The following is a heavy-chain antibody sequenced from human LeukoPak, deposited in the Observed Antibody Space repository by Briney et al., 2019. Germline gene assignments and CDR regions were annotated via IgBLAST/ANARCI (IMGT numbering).Heavy chain of an antibody. D-gene: IGHD6-19*01. J-gene: IGHJ4*02. Sequence: SETLSLTCTVSGGSITNYYWSWIRQPPGKGLEWIGYYYYGGSTEYNPSLKSRVTISVDTFKNQFSLKLSSVTAADTAVYYCATNEGYSSGWYGVGVGYWGQGTLVTVSS. CDR3: ATNEGYSSGWYGVGVGY. CDR2: YYYGGST. V-gene: IGHV4-59*08. CDR1: GGSITNYY.